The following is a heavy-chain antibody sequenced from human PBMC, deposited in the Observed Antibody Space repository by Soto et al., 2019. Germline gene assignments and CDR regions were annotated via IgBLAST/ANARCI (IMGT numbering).Heavy chain of an antibody. J-gene: IGHJ4*02. CDR3: ARQCVYDSSGYLDY. CDR1: GYRFTSYW. CDR2: IYPGDSDT. D-gene: IGHD3-22*01. Sequence: PGESLKISCRTSGYRFTSYWIAWVRQMPGKGLEWMGIIYPGDSDTRYSPSFQGQVTISADKSISTAYLQWSSLKASDTAMYYCARQCVYDSSGYLDYWGQGTLVTVSS. V-gene: IGHV5-51*01.